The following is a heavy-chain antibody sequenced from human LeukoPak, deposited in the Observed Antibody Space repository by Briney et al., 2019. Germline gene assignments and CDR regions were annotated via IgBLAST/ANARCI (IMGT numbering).Heavy chain of an antibody. CDR2: IRYDGSNK. D-gene: IGHD3-10*01. CDR1: GFTFSSYG. J-gene: IGHJ6*03. V-gene: IGHV3-30*02. Sequence: LGGSLRLSCAASGFTFSSYGMHWVRQAPGRGLEWVAFIRYDGSNKYYADSVKGRFTISRDNSKNTLYLQMNSLRAEDTAVYYCAKEVSGDTMVRGVMDVWGKGTTVTISS. CDR3: AKEVSGDTMVRGVMDV.